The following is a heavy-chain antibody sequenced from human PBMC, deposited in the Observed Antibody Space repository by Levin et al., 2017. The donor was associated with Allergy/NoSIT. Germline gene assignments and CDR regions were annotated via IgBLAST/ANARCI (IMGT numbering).Heavy chain of an antibody. CDR2: IYYSGST. Sequence: SCTVSGGSISSGDYYWSWIRQPPGKGLEWIGYIYYSGSTYYNPSLKSRVTISVDTSKNQFSLKLSSVTAADTAVYYCARGGGSYYGFDYWGQGTLVTVSS. V-gene: IGHV4-30-4*01. J-gene: IGHJ4*02. CDR1: GGSISSGDYY. D-gene: IGHD1-26*01. CDR3: ARGGGSYYGFDY.